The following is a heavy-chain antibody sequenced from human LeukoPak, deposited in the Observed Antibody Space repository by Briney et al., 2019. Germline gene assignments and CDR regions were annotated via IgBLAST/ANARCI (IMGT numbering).Heavy chain of an antibody. CDR3: AKDVWWSVS. Sequence: GGSLRLSCAASGFTFSSYAMTWVRQAPGKGLEWVSAISASGVDTFYAPSVKGRFTISRDNSKNTLYLQINSLRAEDTAIYYCAKDVWWSVSWGQGTLVTVSS. CDR1: GFTFSSYA. D-gene: IGHD2-8*02. CDR2: ISASGVDT. V-gene: IGHV3-23*01. J-gene: IGHJ5*02.